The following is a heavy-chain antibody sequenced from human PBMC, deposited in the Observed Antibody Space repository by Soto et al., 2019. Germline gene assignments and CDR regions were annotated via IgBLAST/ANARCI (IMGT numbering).Heavy chain of an antibody. D-gene: IGHD2-15*01. Sequence: SVKVSCKASGGTFSSYAISWVRQAPGQGLEWMGGTIPIFGTANYAQKFQGRVTITADKSTSTAYMELSSLRSEDTAVYYCASGLTWDCSGGSCYSPFDYWGQGTLVTVSS. J-gene: IGHJ4*02. CDR3: ASGLTWDCSGGSCYSPFDY. CDR1: GGTFSSYA. CDR2: TIPIFGTA. V-gene: IGHV1-69*06.